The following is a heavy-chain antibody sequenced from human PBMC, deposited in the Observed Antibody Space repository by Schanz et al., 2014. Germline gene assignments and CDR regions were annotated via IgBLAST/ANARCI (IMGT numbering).Heavy chain of an antibody. V-gene: IGHV1-8*01. D-gene: IGHD6-19*01. CDR3: ARGGYSSGWYDRDIAHFDY. J-gene: IGHJ4*02. Sequence: VQLVQSGAEVKRPGASVRVSCKASGYTFTSYDINWVRQAPGQGLEWMGWMNPDSGNTGYAQKFQGRVTMTRDTSTSTVYMELSSLRSEDTAVYYCARGGYSSGWYDRDIAHFDYWGQGTLVTVSS. CDR1: GYTFTSYD. CDR2: MNPDSGNT.